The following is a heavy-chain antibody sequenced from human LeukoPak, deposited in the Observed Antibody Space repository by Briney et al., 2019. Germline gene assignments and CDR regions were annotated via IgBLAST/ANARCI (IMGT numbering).Heavy chain of an antibody. V-gene: IGHV4-39*01. D-gene: IGHD3-9*01. Sequence: SETLSLTCTVSGGSITSSSNYWGWIRQPPGKGLEWTSSIYYSGSTYYNPSLKSRVTISVDTSKNQFSLKLSSVTAADTAVYYCARRAQVSYYDILTGYQSLNWFDPWGQGTLVTVSS. CDR2: IYYSGST. CDR3: ARRAQVSYYDILTGYQSLNWFDP. J-gene: IGHJ5*02. CDR1: GGSITSSSNY.